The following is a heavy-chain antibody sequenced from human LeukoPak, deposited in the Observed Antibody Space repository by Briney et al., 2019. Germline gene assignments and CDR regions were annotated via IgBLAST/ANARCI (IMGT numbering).Heavy chain of an antibody. CDR1: GFSFSNYA. V-gene: IGHV3-23*01. D-gene: IGHD5-12*01. J-gene: IGHJ4*02. Sequence: GRSLRLSCAASGFSFSNYAMSWVRQAPGKGLVGVSLIVSSSGSTFYADSVKGRFTISRDNSKNTLYLQMNSLRAEDTAVYYCAKGAYDYVELGYFDYWGQGTLVTVSS. CDR2: IVSSSGST. CDR3: AKGAYDYVELGYFDY.